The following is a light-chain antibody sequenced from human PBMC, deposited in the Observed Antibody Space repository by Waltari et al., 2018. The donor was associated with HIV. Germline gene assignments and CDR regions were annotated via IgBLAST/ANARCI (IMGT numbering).Light chain of an antibody. V-gene: IGLV1-44*01. CDR1: SSNIGSTP. J-gene: IGLJ2*01. CDR3: AAWDDSLNGHVL. CDR2: NNN. Sequence: QSVLTQPPSASGTPGQRVTFSCSGSSSNIGSTPVDWYQKLPGTAPRLLIYNNNQRPSGVPDRFSGSKSGTSASLAIRGLQSEDEADYYCAAWDDSLNGHVLFGGGTKLTVL.